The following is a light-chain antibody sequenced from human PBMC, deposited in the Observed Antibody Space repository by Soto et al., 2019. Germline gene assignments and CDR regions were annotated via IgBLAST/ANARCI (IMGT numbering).Light chain of an antibody. J-gene: IGKJ4*01. V-gene: IGKV3-15*01. CDR1: RSVISN. CDR2: VAS. CDR3: QQCNVWPLT. Sequence: EIVMTQSPATLSVSPGERATLSGRASRSVISNLAWYQQKPAHTPKLLIYVASTRATGIPARFSGSGSGTEFTLTISSLQSEDFAVYYCQQCNVWPLTFGGGTKLEFK.